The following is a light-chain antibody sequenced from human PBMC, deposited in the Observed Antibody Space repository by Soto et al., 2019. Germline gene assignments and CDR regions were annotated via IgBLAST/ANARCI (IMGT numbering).Light chain of an antibody. CDR1: SSDVGAYNY. CDR2: EVS. J-gene: IGLJ1*01. V-gene: IGLV2-14*01. Sequence: QSVLTQPASVSGSPGQSITISCTATSSDVGAYNYVSWFQQHPGKAPTLIISEVSNRPSGVSNRFSGSKSGNAASLTISGLQAEDEADYFCFSFTTDWTHVFGTGTKVTAL. CDR3: FSFTTDWTHV.